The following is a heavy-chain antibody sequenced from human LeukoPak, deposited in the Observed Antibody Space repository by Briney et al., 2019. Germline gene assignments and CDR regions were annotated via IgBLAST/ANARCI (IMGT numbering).Heavy chain of an antibody. CDR1: GGSINSGGYY. CDR3: ARGVMVSMEFDY. D-gene: IGHD3-3*01. V-gene: IGHV4-31*03. Sequence: NPSETLSLTCTVSGGSINSGGYYWSWIRQHPGKGLEWTGYISYSGSTYYNPSLKSRVTISLDTSKNQFSLRLSSVSAADTAVYYCARGVMVSMEFDYWGQGTRVTVSA. CDR2: ISYSGST. J-gene: IGHJ4*01.